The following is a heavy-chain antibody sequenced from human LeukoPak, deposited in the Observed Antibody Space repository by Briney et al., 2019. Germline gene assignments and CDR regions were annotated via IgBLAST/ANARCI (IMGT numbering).Heavy chain of an antibody. CDR3: ATARSGHAILTGSLDY. CDR1: GFSFSTYS. V-gene: IGHV3-30*04. J-gene: IGHJ4*02. D-gene: IGHD3-9*01. CDR2: ISEDGKNK. Sequence: PGGSLRLSCAASGFSFSTYSIHWVRQAPGKGLEWVAVISEDGKNKYYTESVKGRFIISRDNSRNTLYLEMNSLRGDDTAVYYCATARSGHAILTGSLDYWGLGTLVTVSS.